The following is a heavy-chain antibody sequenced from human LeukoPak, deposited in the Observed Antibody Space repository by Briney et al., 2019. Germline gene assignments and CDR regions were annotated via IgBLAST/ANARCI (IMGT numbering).Heavy chain of an antibody. CDR2: ISSSSNYI. CDR3: ARECMDTTMVDAFDI. D-gene: IGHD5-18*01. J-gene: IGHJ3*02. Sequence: GGSLRLSCAASGFTFSDYIMNWVRQAPGKGLEWVSYISSSSNYIYYADSVEGRFTISRDNAKNSLYLQMNSLRAEDTAVYYCARECMDTTMVDAFDIWGQGTMVTVSS. CDR1: GFTFSDYI. V-gene: IGHV3-21*01.